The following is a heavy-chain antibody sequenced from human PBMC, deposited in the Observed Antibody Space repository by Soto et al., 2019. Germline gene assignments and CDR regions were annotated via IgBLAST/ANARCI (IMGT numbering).Heavy chain of an antibody. CDR2: ISYDGSNK. CDR3: ARSTYYYDSSGAAFDY. V-gene: IGHV3-30-3*01. CDR1: GFTFSSYA. D-gene: IGHD3-22*01. J-gene: IGHJ4*02. Sequence: QVQLVESGGGVVQPGRSLRLSCAASGFTFSSYAMHWFRQAPGKGLEWVAVISYDGSNKYYADSVKGRFTISRDNSKNTLYLQMNSLRAEDTAVYYCARSTYYYDSSGAAFDYWGQGTLVTVSS.